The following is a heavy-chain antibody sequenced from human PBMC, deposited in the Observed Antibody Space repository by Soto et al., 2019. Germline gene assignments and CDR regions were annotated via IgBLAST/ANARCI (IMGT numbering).Heavy chain of an antibody. CDR3: VRTSLVVAAATREDY. CDR2: INSDGSST. J-gene: IGHJ4*02. V-gene: IGHV3-74*01. D-gene: IGHD2-15*01. Sequence: AGGSLRLSCAASGFTFSSYWMHWVRQAPGKGLVWVSRINSDGSSTSYADSVKGRFTISRDNAKSTLYLQMNSLRAEDTAVYYCVRTSLVVAAATREDYWGQGTLVTVSS. CDR1: GFTFSSYW.